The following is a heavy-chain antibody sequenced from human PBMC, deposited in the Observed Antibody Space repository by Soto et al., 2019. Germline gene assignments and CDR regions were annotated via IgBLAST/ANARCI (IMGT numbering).Heavy chain of an antibody. V-gene: IGHV1-2*04. CDR3: ARDGDFWSGYYVFDY. CDR1: GETVKISV. CDR2: INPNSGGT. J-gene: IGHJ4*02. Sequence: GVPVEVCRKSCGETVKISVIDVARQDTGQGLEWMGWINPNSGGTNYAQKFQGWVTMTRDTSISTAYMELSRLRSDDTAVYYCARDGDFWSGYYVFDYWGQGTLVTVSS. D-gene: IGHD3-3*01.